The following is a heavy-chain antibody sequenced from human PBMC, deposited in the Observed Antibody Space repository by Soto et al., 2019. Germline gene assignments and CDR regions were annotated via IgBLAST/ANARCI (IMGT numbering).Heavy chain of an antibody. CDR3: TTDSGDYPYWY. D-gene: IGHD4-17*01. Sequence: EVQLVESGGGLVKPGGSLRLSCAASGFTFGNAWMSWVRQAPGKGLEWVGRIKSKTDGGTTDYAAPVKGRFTISRDDSKNTLYLQMNSLKTEDTAVYYCTTDSGDYPYWYWGQGTLVTVSS. CDR1: GFTFGNAW. J-gene: IGHJ4*02. CDR2: IKSKTDGGTT. V-gene: IGHV3-15*01.